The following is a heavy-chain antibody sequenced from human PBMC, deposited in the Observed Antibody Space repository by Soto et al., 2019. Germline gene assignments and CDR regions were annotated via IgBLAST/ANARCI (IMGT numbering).Heavy chain of an antibody. D-gene: IGHD2-2*03. CDR1: GFTFSSYA. V-gene: IGHV3-23*01. Sequence: GGSLRLSCAASGFTFSSYAMSWVRQAPGKGLEWVSAISGSGGSTYYADSVKGRFTISRDNSKNTLYLQMNSLRAEDTAVYYCAKLLDIVVVPADMPYFDYWSQGTLVTVSS. CDR3: AKLLDIVVVPADMPYFDY. J-gene: IGHJ4*02. CDR2: ISGSGGST.